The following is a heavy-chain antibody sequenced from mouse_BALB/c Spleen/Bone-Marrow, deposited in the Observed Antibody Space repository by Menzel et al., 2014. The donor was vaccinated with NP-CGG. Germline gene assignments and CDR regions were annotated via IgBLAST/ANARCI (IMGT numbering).Heavy chain of an antibody. Sequence: VQLQQSGAELVKPGASVKLSCKASGYTFTNYWMHWVKQRPGQGLEWIGEIDPSDSYSNYNQNFKGKATLTVDKSSSTAYMQHTSLTSEDSAVYYCARGVVYYYAMDYWGQGTSVTVSS. J-gene: IGHJ4*01. CDR1: GYTFTNYW. CDR3: ARGVVYYYAMDY. V-gene: IGHV1-69*02. CDR2: IDPSDSYS.